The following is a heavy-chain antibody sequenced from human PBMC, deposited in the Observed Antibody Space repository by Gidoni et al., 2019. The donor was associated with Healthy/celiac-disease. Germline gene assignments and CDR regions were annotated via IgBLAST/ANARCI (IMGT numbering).Heavy chain of an antibody. D-gene: IGHD2-15*01. CDR3: ARKGVVGASFDP. J-gene: IGHJ5*02. CDR1: GGSFSGYY. Sequence: QVQLQQWGAGLLKPSATLSLTCAVYGGSFSGYYWSWIRQPPGKGLEWIGEINHSGSTNYNPSLKSRVTISVDTSKNQFSLKLSSVTAADTAVYYCARKGVVGASFDPWGQGTLVTVSS. CDR2: INHSGST. V-gene: IGHV4-34*01.